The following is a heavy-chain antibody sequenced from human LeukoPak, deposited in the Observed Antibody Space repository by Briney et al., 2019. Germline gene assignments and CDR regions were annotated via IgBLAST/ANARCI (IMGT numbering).Heavy chain of an antibody. D-gene: IGHD2-15*01. V-gene: IGHV1-69*13. CDR3: ARLLTGPLGFCSDGTCYQDY. Sequence: EASVKVSCKASRGTFSSYAISWVRQAPGQGLEWMGGIIAIFGTAKYAQKFQSRVTITADESTSTAYMELNSLRSEDTAVYYCARLLTGPLGFCSDGTCYQDYWGEGTLVTVSS. CDR1: RGTFSSYA. J-gene: IGHJ4*02. CDR2: IIAIFGTA.